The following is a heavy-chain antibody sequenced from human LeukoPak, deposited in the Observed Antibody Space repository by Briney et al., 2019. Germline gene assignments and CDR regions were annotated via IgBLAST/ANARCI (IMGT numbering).Heavy chain of an antibody. D-gene: IGHD4-4*01. CDR1: GFTFSSSW. J-gene: IGHJ4*02. V-gene: IGHV3-7*01. Sequence: GGSLRLSCVASGFTFSSSWMAWVRQAPGKGLQWVANINHDGSVKNYVGSVKGRFAISRDDAQNSFYLQMNSLETDDTAVYYCAKDSYSKGDYWGQGTLVTVSS. CDR3: AKDSYSKGDY. CDR2: INHDGSVK.